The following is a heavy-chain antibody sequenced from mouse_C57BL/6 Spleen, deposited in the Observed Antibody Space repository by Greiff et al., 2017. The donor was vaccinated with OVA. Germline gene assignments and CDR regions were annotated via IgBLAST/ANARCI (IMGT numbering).Heavy chain of an antibody. D-gene: IGHD1-1*01. CDR2: IHPNSGST. Sequence: VQLQQPGAELVKPGASVKLSCKASGYTFTSYWMHWVKQRPGQGLEWIGMIHPNSGSTNYNEKFKSKATLTVDKSSSTAYMQLSSLTSEDSAVYYCARSVYGSSYGNYWGQGTTLTVSS. J-gene: IGHJ2*01. CDR1: GYTFTSYW. V-gene: IGHV1-64*01. CDR3: ARSVYGSSYGNY.